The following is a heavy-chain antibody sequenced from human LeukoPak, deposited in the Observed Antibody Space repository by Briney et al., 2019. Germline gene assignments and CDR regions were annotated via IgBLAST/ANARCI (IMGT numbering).Heavy chain of an antibody. V-gene: IGHV1-69*13. CDR1: GGTFSSYA. CDR3: ARSWIRYCSGGSCYSGNYYYYMDV. CDR2: IIPIFGTA. D-gene: IGHD2-15*01. J-gene: IGHJ6*03. Sequence: ASVKVSCKASGGTFSSYAISWVRQAPGQGLEWMGGIIPIFGTANYAQKFQGRVTITADESTSTAYMELSRLRSDDTAVYYCARSWIRYCSGGSCYSGNYYYYMDVWGKGTTVTISS.